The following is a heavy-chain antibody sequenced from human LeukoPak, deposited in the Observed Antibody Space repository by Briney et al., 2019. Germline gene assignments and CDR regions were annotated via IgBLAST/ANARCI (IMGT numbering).Heavy chain of an antibody. J-gene: IGHJ4*02. V-gene: IGHV3-23*01. CDR3: AKDPPILRWSFDY. CDR1: GFTFSTHA. CDR2: ITGPGGST. Sequence: GGSLRLSCAASGFTFSTHAMSWVRRTPGEGLEWVSAITGPGGSTYYADSVKGRFTISRDNSKNTLYLQMNSLRAEDTAVYYCAKDPPILRWSFDYWGQGTPVTVSS. D-gene: IGHD4-23*01.